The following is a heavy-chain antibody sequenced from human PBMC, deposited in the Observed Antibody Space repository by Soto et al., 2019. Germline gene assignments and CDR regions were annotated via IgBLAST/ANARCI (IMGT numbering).Heavy chain of an antibody. CDR2: ISAHNGNT. D-gene: IGHD2-15*01. Sequence: QVHLVQSGAEVKKPGSSVKVSCQGSGYAFTTYGITWVRQAPGKGLEWMGWISAHNGNTNYAQKLQGRVTVTRDTSTSTAYMELSSLRYDDTAVYCCARGWYGDYWGQGALVTVSS. J-gene: IGHJ4*02. V-gene: IGHV1-18*01. CDR3: ARGWYGDY. CDR1: GYAFTTYG.